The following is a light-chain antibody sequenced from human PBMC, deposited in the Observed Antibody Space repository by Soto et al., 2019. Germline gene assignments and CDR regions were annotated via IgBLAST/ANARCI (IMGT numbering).Light chain of an antibody. Sequence: IQLAQSPSSLSASVGDRVTITCRASQGISSYLAWYQQKPGKAPKLLIYAASTLQSGVPSRFSGSGSGTDFTLTISSLQPEDFATYYCQQLNSYLPLPLAGGTNVAIK. V-gene: IGKV1-9*01. CDR3: QQLNSYLPLP. CDR1: QGISSY. J-gene: IGKJ4*01. CDR2: AAS.